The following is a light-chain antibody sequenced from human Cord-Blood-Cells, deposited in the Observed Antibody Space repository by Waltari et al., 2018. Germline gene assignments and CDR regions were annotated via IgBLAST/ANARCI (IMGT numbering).Light chain of an antibody. CDR2: AES. CDR1: QSISSY. Sequence: DIQMTQSPSSLSASVGDRVTITCRASQSISSYLNWYQQKQGKAPKLLIYAESSLQSGVPSRFSGSGSGTDFTLTISSLQPEDFATYYCQQSYSTPPWTFGQGTKVEIK. J-gene: IGKJ1*01. CDR3: QQSYSTPPWT. V-gene: IGKV1-39*01.